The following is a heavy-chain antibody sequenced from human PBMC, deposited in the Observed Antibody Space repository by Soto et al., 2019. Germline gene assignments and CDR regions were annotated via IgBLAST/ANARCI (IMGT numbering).Heavy chain of an antibody. V-gene: IGHV3-53*01. D-gene: IGHD6-13*01. CDR2: IYAGGTS. CDR1: GFTVSTSY. CDR3: AREDRYTTSWYSFDS. Sequence: GGSLRLSCAASGFTVSTSYMNWVRQAPGKGLEWVSVIYAGGTSYYADSVKGRFSISRDNSKNTLYLQMNSLRLEDTAVYYCAREDRYTTSWYSFDSWGQGTLVTVSS. J-gene: IGHJ4*02.